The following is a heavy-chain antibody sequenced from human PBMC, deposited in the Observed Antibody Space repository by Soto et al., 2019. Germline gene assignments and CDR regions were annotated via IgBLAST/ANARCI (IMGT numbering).Heavy chain of an antibody. V-gene: IGHV3-23*01. D-gene: IGHD3-3*01. CDR1: GFTFSSYA. CDR3: AKDLSPFYYDFWSGYYTGFDY. CDR2: ISGSGGST. J-gene: IGHJ4*02. Sequence: PGGSLRLSCAASGFTFSSYAMSWVRQAPGKGLEWVSAISGSGGSTYYADSVKGRFTISRDNSKNTLYLQMNSLRAEDTAVYYCAKDLSPFYYDFWSGYYTGFDYWGQGTLVTVSS.